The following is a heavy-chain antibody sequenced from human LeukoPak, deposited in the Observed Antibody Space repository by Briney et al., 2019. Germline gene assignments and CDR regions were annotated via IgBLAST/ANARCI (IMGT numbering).Heavy chain of an antibody. J-gene: IGHJ6*02. CDR2: IGSDNKP. Sequence: GGSLRLSCEASGFTFSAYAMTWVRQAPGKGLEWVSSIGSDNKPHYSESVKGRFAISRDNSKNTLYLQLTSLSVEDTAVYYCAKDLISMVRGSPMDVWGRGTTVTVS. CDR3: AKDLISMVRGSPMDV. CDR1: GFTFSAYA. V-gene: IGHV3-23*01. D-gene: IGHD3-10*01.